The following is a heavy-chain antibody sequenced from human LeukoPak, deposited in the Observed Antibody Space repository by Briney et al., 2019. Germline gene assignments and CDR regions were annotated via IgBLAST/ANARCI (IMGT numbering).Heavy chain of an antibody. CDR3: ARDREDIVLMVYAIPETPFDY. V-gene: IGHV1-18*01. J-gene: IGHJ4*02. CDR1: GYTFTSYG. D-gene: IGHD2-8*01. Sequence: ASVKVSCKASGYTFTSYGISWVRQPSAQGLEWVGWISAYNGNTNYAQKLQGRVTMTTDTSTSTAYMELRSLRSDDTAVYYCARDREDIVLMVYAIPETPFDYWGQGTLVTVSS. CDR2: ISAYNGNT.